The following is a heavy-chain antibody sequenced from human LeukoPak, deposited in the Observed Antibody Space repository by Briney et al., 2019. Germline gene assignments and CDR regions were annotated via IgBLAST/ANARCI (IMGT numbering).Heavy chain of an antibody. CDR1: GFTFNIYA. CDR3: AAQWLVSG. Sequence: GGSLRLSCAASGFTFNIYAMNWVRQAPGKGLERVSGISGSGGTTYYADSVKGRFTISRDNSKNTLYLQMNSLTADDTAVYYCAAQWLVSGGGQGTLVTVSS. V-gene: IGHV3-23*01. J-gene: IGHJ4*02. CDR2: ISGSGGTT. D-gene: IGHD6-19*01.